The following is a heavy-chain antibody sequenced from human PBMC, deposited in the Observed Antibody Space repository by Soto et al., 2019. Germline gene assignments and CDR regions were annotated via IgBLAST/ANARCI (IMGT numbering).Heavy chain of an antibody. J-gene: IGHJ4*02. V-gene: IGHV4-34*01. Sequence: SQTLSLTCAVYGGSLSGYYWSWIRQPPGKGLEWIGEINHSGSTNYNPSLKSRVTISVATSKNQFSLKLSSVTAADTAVYYCARRWVRSHIAAARHFFAYCGQGTLVTVSS. D-gene: IGHD6-13*01. CDR2: INHSGST. CDR3: ARRWVRSHIAAARHFFAY. CDR1: GGSLSGYY.